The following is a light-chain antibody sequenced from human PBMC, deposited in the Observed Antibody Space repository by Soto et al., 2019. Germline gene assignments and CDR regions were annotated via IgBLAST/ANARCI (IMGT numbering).Light chain of an antibody. V-gene: IGKV3-20*01. CDR2: DAS. J-gene: IGKJ1*01. Sequence: PGERATLSCRASQSISSYLAWYQQKPGQAPRLLIYDASNRAPGIPDRFSGSGSGTDFTLTISRLEPEDFAVYYCQQYGSSGTFGQGTKVDIK. CDR1: QSISSY. CDR3: QQYGSSGT.